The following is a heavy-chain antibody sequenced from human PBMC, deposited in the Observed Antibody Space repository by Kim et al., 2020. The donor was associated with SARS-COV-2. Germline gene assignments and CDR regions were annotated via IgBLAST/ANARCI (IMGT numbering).Heavy chain of an antibody. Sequence: GGSLRLSCAASGFTFSSYGMHWVRQAPGKGLEWVAVIWYDGSNKYYADSVKGRFTISRDNSKNKLYLQMNSLRAEDTAVYYCARGVYDFWSGSHLGGSMDVWGQGTTVTVSS. V-gene: IGHV3-33*01. CDR1: GFTFSSYG. D-gene: IGHD3-3*01. CDR3: ARGVYDFWSGSHLGGSMDV. CDR2: IWYDGSNK. J-gene: IGHJ6*02.